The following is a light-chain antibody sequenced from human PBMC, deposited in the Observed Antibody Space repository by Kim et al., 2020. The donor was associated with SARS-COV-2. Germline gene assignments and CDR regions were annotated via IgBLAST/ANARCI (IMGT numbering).Light chain of an antibody. CDR2: DAS. CDR3: QQYTKWPPT. Sequence: VSPGEIATLSCRASQSVSSTLAWYQQKPGQAPRLLIYDASTTATGIPARFSGSGSGTEFTLTISSLQSEDFTFYYCQQYTKWPPTFGGGTKVEIK. V-gene: IGKV3-15*01. CDR1: QSVSST. J-gene: IGKJ4*01.